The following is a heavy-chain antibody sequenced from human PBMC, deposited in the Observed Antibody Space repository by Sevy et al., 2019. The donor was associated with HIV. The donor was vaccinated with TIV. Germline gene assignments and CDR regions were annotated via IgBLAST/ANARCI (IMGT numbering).Heavy chain of an antibody. D-gene: IGHD3-10*01. V-gene: IGHV4-39*01. CDR2: IYYTGST. J-gene: IGHJ6*02. CDR3: ARPSSLYYYYAIDV. Sequence: SETLSITCIVSGGSISSDSYYWGWIRQPPGKGLEWIGSIYYTGSTYYNPSLKSRVTISSDTSKNQFSLRLSSVTAADTALYFCARPSSLYYYYAIDVRGQGTTVTVSS. CDR1: GGSISSDSYY.